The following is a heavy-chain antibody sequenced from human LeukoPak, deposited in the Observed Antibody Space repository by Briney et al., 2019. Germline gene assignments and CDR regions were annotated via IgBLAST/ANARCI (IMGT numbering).Heavy chain of an antibody. Sequence: SETLSLTCTVSGGSISSYYWSWIRQPPGKGLEWIGYIYYSGSTNYNPSLKSRVTISVDTSKNQFSLKLSSVTAADTAVYYCARTSGSSSSVYYYYMDVWGKGTTVTVSS. CDR3: ARTSGSSSSVYYYYMDV. V-gene: IGHV4-59*12. CDR2: IYYSGST. J-gene: IGHJ6*03. CDR1: GGSISSYY. D-gene: IGHD6-6*01.